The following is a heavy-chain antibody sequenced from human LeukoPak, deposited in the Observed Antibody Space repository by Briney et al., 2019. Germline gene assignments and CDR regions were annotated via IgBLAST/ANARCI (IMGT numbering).Heavy chain of an antibody. CDR1: GFTFSNAW. CDR2: IKRKGDDGTI. J-gene: IGHJ4*02. D-gene: IGHD3/OR15-3a*01. CDR3: TAGTGRSDFDY. V-gene: IGHV3-15*01. Sequence: GGSLRLSCAASGFTFSNAWMSWVRQSPGRGLEWVGRIKRKGDDGTIDYAAPVKGRLSISRDDSKNTLYLQMNSLKSEDTAVYYCTAGTGRSDFDYWGQGTLVTVSS.